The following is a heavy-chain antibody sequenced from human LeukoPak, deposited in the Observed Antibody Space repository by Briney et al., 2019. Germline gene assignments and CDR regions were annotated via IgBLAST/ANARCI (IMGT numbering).Heavy chain of an antibody. Sequence: GGSLRLSCAVSGITLSNYGMSWVRQAPGKGLEWVAGISDSGGSTNYADSVKGRFTISRDNPKNTLYLQLNSLRAEDPAVYFCSKRGVVNWVILVGLHKGGFYFDFWGQGALVTVSS. V-gene: IGHV3-23*01. D-gene: IGHD3-22*01. CDR3: SKRGVVNWVILVGLHKGGFYFDF. J-gene: IGHJ4*02. CDR2: ISDSGGST. CDR1: GITLSNYG.